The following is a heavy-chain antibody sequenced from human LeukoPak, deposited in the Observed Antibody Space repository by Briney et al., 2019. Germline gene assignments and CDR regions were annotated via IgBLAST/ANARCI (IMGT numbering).Heavy chain of an antibody. V-gene: IGHV1-69*06. CDR2: IIPIFGTA. CDR3: ARSRKRGDYGSSCDY. D-gene: IGHD3-10*01. Sequence: SVKVSCKASGGTFSSYAISWVRQAPGQGLEWMGGIIPIFGTANYAQKFQGRATITADKSTSTAYMELSSLRSEDTAVYYCARSRKRGDYGSSCDYWGQGTLVTVSS. CDR1: GGTFSSYA. J-gene: IGHJ4*02.